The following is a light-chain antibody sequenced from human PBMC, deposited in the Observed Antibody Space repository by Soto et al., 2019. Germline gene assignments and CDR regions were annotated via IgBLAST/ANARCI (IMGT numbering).Light chain of an antibody. CDR2: DAS. V-gene: IGKV1-5*01. J-gene: IGKJ1*01. CDR1: RSIVRW. Sequence: DIQMTQSPSTLSASVGDRVTITCRASRSIVRWLAWYQQKTGNAPKLLIRDASTLESGVPSRFSGSGSGTEFTLTISSLQPDDFATYYCQQYHFFWTFGQGTQVEIK. CDR3: QQYHFFWT.